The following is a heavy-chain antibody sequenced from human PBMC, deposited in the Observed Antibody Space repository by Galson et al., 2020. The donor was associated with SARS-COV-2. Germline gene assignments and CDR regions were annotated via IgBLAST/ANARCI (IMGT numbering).Heavy chain of an antibody. CDR3: ARMADGYGGYDYGSSPFDY. V-gene: IGHV2-70*01. CDR1: GFSLTTSGMG. D-gene: IGHD5-12*01. Sequence: SGPTLVKPTRTLTLTCTFSGFSLTTSGMGVTWIRQPPGKALEWLALIDWDNDKYYSTSLNTRLTISGDTSKNQVFLTMTNMDPADTATYYCARMADGYGGYDYGSSPFDYWGQGTLVTVSS. CDR2: IDWDNDK. J-gene: IGHJ4*02.